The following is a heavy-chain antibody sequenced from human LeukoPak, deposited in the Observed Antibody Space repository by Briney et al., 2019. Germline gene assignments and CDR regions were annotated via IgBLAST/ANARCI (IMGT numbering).Heavy chain of an antibody. V-gene: IGHV3-23*01. J-gene: IGHJ4*02. CDR2: IGASGINT. Sequence: GSLRLSCAASGFTFKNYAMTWVRQAPGKGLEWVSSIGASGINTFYADSVKGRFTISRDDSKNTLYLQMNSLRAEDTALYYCAKRGVATISGGVSYWGQGTLVTVSS. CDR1: GFTFKNYA. CDR3: AKRGVATISGGVSY. D-gene: IGHD5-12*01.